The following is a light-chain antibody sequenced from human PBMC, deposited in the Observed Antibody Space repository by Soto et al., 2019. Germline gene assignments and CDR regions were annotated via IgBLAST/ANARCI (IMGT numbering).Light chain of an antibody. CDR3: GSWDSSLSAGV. CDR1: TSNIGNYH. J-gene: IGLJ3*02. Sequence: QSVLTQPPSVSAAPGQKLTISCSESTSNIGNYHVSWYRQVPGTAPKLLIYGSDQRPSGIPDRFSASKSGTSATLNITGLQTGDEADYYCGSWDSSLSAGVFGGGTKLTVL. V-gene: IGLV1-51*02. CDR2: GSD.